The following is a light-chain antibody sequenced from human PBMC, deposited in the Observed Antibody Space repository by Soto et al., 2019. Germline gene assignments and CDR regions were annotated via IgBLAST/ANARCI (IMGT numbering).Light chain of an antibody. Sequence: EIVMTQSPATLSVSPGERATLSCRASQSVSSNLAWYQYKPGQAPRLLIYGASTRAAGIPASFSGSGSGTEFTLTISSLQSGDFAVYYCQQYNNWPPGITFGQGTRLEIK. J-gene: IGKJ5*01. CDR3: QQYNNWPPGIT. V-gene: IGKV3D-15*01. CDR2: GAS. CDR1: QSVSSN.